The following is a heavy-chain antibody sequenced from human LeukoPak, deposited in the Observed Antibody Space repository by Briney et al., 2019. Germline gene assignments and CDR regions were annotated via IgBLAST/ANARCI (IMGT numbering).Heavy chain of an antibody. V-gene: IGHV3-74*01. CDR2: MNSDGTTT. CDR1: GFSSSDYW. J-gene: IGHJ5*02. Sequence: GGSLRLSCAASGFSSSDYWMHWVRHAPGKGLVWVSRMNSDGTTTNYADSVRGRFTISRDNAKNTLYLQMNSLRAEDTAVYYCARGRGPYGWFDPWGQGTLVTVSS. CDR3: ARGRGPYGWFDP. D-gene: IGHD3-10*01.